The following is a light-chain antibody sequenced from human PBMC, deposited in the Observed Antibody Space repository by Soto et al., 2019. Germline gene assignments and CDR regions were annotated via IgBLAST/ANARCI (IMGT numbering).Light chain of an antibody. V-gene: IGKV1-5*03. CDR3: QQSHNWPRT. CDR2: KAS. CDR1: QTISSW. J-gene: IGKJ1*01. Sequence: DITMTQSPSTLSASVGDRVTITCRASQTISSWLAWYQQKPGKAPKLLIYKASTLKSGVPSRFSGSGSGTDFTLTISSLEPEDFAVYYCQQSHNWPRTFGQGTKVDIK.